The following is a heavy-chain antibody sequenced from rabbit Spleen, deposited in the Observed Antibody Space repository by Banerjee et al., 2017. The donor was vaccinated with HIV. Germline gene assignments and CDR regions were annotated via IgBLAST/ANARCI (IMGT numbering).Heavy chain of an antibody. V-gene: IGHV1S43*01. D-gene: IGHD1-1*01. CDR1: GFSFSSDYY. J-gene: IGHJ4*01. Sequence: QEQLEESGGGLVQPEGSLTLTCTASGFSFSSDYYMCWVRQAPGKGLEWIACIYTSSGNTYYANWVNGRFTISSHNAQNTLYLQLSSLTAADTATYFCARDLDGVIGWNFGWWGPGTLVTVS. CDR3: ARDLDGVIGWNFGW. CDR2: IYTSSGNT.